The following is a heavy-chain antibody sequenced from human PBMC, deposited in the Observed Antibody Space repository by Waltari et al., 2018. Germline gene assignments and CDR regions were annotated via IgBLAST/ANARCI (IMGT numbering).Heavy chain of an antibody. CDR2: INPNSGGT. Sequence: QVQLVQSGAEVKKPGASVKVPCKASGYPFHAYYMHWVRQAPGQGLEWMGWINPNSGGTNYAQKFQGRVTMTRDTSISTAYMELSRLRSDDTAVYYCARDFGDGYHFDYWGQGTLVTVSS. V-gene: IGHV1-2*02. CDR3: ARDFGDGYHFDY. J-gene: IGHJ4*02. D-gene: IGHD3-3*01. CDR1: GYPFHAYY.